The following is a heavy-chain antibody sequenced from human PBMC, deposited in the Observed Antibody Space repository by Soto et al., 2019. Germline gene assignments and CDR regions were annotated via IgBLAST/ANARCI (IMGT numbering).Heavy chain of an antibody. CDR2: IIPIFDTA. CDR1: GGTFSSYA. CDR3: ARHDCISSSFYYYYYYSMDV. V-gene: IGHV1-69*12. D-gene: IGHD2-2*01. J-gene: IGHJ6*02. Sequence: QVQLVQSGAEVKKPGSSVKVSCKTSGGTFSSYAISWVRQAPGQGLEWMGGIIPIFDTANYAQKFQGRVTITADESTSPAYMELSSLRSEDTAVYYCARHDCISSSFYYYYYYSMDVWGQGTTVTVSS.